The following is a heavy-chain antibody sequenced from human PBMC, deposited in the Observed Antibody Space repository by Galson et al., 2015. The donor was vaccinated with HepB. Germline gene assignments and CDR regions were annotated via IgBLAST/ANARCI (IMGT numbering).Heavy chain of an antibody. V-gene: IGHV3-33*01. CDR1: GFTFSSYG. J-gene: IGHJ6*03. D-gene: IGHD1-14*01. Sequence: SLRLSCAASGFTFSSYGMHWVRQAPGKGLEWVAVIWYDGSNKYYADSVKGRFTISRDNSKNTLYLQMNSLRAEDTAVYYRARATQPEYYYYYMDVWGKGTTVTVSS. CDR2: IWYDGSNK. CDR3: ARATQPEYYYYYMDV.